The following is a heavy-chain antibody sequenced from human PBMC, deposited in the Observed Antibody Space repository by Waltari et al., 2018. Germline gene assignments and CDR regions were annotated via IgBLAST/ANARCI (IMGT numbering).Heavy chain of an antibody. Sequence: QVQLVESGGGVVQPGGSLRLSCAASGFTFSSYGMHWVRQAPGKGLAWVAFIRYDGSNKYYADSVKGRFTISRDNSKNTLYLQMNSLRAEDTAVYYCAIVTAPLYSGSYQPTRGAFDIWGQGTMVTVSS. CDR2: IRYDGSNK. D-gene: IGHD1-26*01. J-gene: IGHJ3*02. V-gene: IGHV3-30*02. CDR3: AIVTAPLYSGSYQPTRGAFDI. CDR1: GFTFSSYG.